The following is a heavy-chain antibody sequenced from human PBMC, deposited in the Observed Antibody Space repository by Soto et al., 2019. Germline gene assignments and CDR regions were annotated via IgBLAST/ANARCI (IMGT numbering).Heavy chain of an antibody. V-gene: IGHV4-34*01. CDR3: ARGWGRIAARRPDYYYGMDI. J-gene: IGHJ6*02. CDR1: GGSFIGYY. CDR2: INHSGST. D-gene: IGHD6-6*01. Sequence: SETLSLTCAVYGGSFIGYYWSWIRQPPWKGLEWIGEINHSGSTNYNPSLKSRVTISVDTSKNQFSLKLSSVTAADTAVYYCARGWGRIAARRPDYYYGMDIWGQGTTVTVS.